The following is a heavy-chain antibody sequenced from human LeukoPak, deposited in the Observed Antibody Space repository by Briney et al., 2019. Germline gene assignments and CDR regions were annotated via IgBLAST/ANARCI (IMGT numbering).Heavy chain of an antibody. CDR3: ARVSSGWYPWFDY. Sequence: SQTLSLTCTVSGGSISSGDYYWSWIRQPPGKGLEWIGYIHYSGSTYYNPSLKSRVTISVDTSKNQFSLKLSSVTAADTAVYYCARVSSGWYPWFDYWGQGTLVTVSS. J-gene: IGHJ4*02. CDR2: IHYSGST. V-gene: IGHV4-30-4*01. D-gene: IGHD6-19*01. CDR1: GGSISSGDYY.